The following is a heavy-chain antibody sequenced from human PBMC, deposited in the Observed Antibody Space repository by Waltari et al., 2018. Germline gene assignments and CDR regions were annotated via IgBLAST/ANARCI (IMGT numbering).Heavy chain of an antibody. V-gene: IGHV3-11*04. J-gene: IGHJ4*02. CDR2: ISSRGSTI. Sequence: QVQLQQWGAGLLKPSETLSLTCAVYGGSFSGYYWSWIRQAPGKGLELVSYISSRGSTIYYADSVKGRFTISRDNAKNSLYLQMNSLRAEDTAVYYCARDGDDYVDYWGQGTLVTVSS. CDR3: ARDGDDYVDY. CDR1: GGSFSGYY. D-gene: IGHD7-27*01.